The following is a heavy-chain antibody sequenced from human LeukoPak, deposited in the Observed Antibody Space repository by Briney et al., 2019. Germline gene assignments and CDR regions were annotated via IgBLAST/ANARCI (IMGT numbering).Heavy chain of an antibody. D-gene: IGHD5-18*01. CDR1: GGTFSSYA. J-gene: IGHJ6*02. Sequence: SVKVSCKASGGTFSSYAISWVRQAPGQGLEWMGGIIPIFGTANYAQKFQGRVTITADESTSTAYMELSSLRSEDTAVYYCARGAAMVTRYYYGMDVWGQGTTVTVSS. CDR3: ARGAAMVTRYYYGMDV. V-gene: IGHV1-69*13. CDR2: IIPIFGTA.